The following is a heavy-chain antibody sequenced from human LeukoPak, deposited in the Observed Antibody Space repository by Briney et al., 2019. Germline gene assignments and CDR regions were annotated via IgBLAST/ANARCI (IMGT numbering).Heavy chain of an antibody. D-gene: IGHD2-2*01. Sequence: AASVKVSCKASGGTFSSYAISWVRQAPGQGLEWMGRIIPIFGTANYAQKFQGRVTITTDESTSTAYMELSSLRSEDTAVYYCARGSTGFAGRTEPDWGHCSSTSCYAWWFDPWGQGTLVTVSS. CDR2: IIPIFGTA. CDR1: GGTFSSYA. CDR3: ARGSTGFAGRTEPDWGHCSSTSCYAWWFDP. V-gene: IGHV1-69*05. J-gene: IGHJ5*02.